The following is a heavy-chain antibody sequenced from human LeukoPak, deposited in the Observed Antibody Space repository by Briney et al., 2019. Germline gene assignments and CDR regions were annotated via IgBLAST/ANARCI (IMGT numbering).Heavy chain of an antibody. CDR3: ARRLPIAVAGPDAFDI. V-gene: IGHV5-51*01. CDR1: GYSFTSYW. J-gene: IGHJ3*02. CDR2: IYPGDSDT. D-gene: IGHD6-19*01. Sequence: GESLKISCKGSGYSFTSYWIGWVRQMPGKGLEWMGIIYPGDSDTRYSSSFQGQVTISADKSISTAYLQWSSLKASDTAMYYCARRLPIAVAGPDAFDIWGQGTMVTVSS.